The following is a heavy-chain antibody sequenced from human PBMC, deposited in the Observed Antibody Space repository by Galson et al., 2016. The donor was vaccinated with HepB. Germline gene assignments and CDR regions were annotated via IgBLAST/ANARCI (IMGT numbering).Heavy chain of an antibody. V-gene: IGHV3-23*01. CDR3: AKNYDSSGYTVGAFDI. D-gene: IGHD3-22*01. CDR2: FAGRGSIT. CDR1: GFTFGSYA. J-gene: IGHJ3*02. Sequence: SLRLSCAGSGFTFGSYAISWVRQVPGKGLAWVSSFAGRGSITYFADSLKGRFTMSRDNSKNTLYLQMNSLRAEDTAVYHCAKNYDSSGYTVGAFDIWGQGTIVTVSS.